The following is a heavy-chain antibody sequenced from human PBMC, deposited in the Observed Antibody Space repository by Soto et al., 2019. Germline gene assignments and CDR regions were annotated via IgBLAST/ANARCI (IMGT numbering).Heavy chain of an antibody. CDR3: AKTDNGDYYYYYGMDV. V-gene: IGHV3-23*01. J-gene: IGHJ6*02. CDR2: LSGSGISGSGGSS. Sequence: GESLKISCAASGFTFSSYAMSWVRQAPGKGLEWVSALSGSGISGSGGSSYYADSVKGRFTISRDNSKNTLYLQMNSLRAEDTAVYYCAKTDNGDYYYYYGMDVWGQGTTVTVSS. CDR1: GFTFSSYA. D-gene: IGHD4-17*01.